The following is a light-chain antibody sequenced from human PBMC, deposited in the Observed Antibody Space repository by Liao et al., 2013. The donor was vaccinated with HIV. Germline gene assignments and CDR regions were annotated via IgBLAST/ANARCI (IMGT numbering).Light chain of an antibody. J-gene: IGLJ2*01. CDR1: ALAKQY. CDR2: KDI. CDR3: QASDSGTVI. V-gene: IGLV3-25*02. Sequence: SYELTQPPSMSVSPGQTARITCSGDALAKQYVYWYQQKPGQAPLLMIFKDIERPSGIPERFSGSTSGTRVTLTISGTPAMDEADYYCQASDSGTVIFGGGTKLTVL.